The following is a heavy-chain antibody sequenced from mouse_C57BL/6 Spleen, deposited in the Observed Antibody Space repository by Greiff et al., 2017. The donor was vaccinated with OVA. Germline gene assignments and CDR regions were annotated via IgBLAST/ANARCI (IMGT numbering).Heavy chain of an antibody. V-gene: IGHV14-4*01. CDR1: GFNIKDDY. D-gene: IGHD2-1*01. CDR2: IDPENGDT. CDR3: TIGRGYGNYAAMDY. Sequence: EVQLQQSGAELVRPGASVKLSCTASGFNIKDDYMHWVKQRPEQGLEWIGWIDPENGDTEYASKFQGKATITADTSSNTAYLQLSSLTSEDTAVYYCTIGRGYGNYAAMDYWGQGTSVTVSS. J-gene: IGHJ4*01.